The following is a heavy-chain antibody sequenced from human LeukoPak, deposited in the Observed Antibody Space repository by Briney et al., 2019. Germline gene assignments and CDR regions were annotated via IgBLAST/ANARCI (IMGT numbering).Heavy chain of an antibody. V-gene: IGHV1-18*01. CDR2: ISAYNGNT. D-gene: IGHD3-3*01. Sequence: ASVKVSCKAAGYTFTSYGISWVRQAPGQGLEWMGWISAYNGNTNYAQKLQGRVTMTTDTSTSTAYMELRSLRSDDTAVYYCARDQRALGGRFGVVSYWGQGTLVTVSS. CDR1: GYTFTSYG. J-gene: IGHJ4*02. CDR3: ARDQRALGGRFGVVSY.